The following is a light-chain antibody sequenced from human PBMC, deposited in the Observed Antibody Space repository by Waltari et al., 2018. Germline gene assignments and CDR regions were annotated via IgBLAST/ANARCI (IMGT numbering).Light chain of an antibody. J-gene: IGKJ1*01. CDR1: QNIATF. CDR3: QQTYVFPRT. Sequence: DIQMTQSPSSLSASVGDKVTITCRASQNIATFLNWFQHRPGQAPDPLIYGASTLHRGVPSRFTGSGSGTEFTLTISSVQPGDFATYYCQQTYVFPRTFGQGTKVEMK. CDR2: GAS. V-gene: IGKV1-39*01.